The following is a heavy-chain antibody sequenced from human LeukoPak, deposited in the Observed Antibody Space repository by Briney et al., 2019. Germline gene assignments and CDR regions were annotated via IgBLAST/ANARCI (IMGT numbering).Heavy chain of an antibody. J-gene: IGHJ3*02. CDR2: LSYSGST. Sequence: SETLSLTCTVSGGSISSYYWSWIRQPPGKGLEWIGYLSYSGSTNYNPSLKSRVAISVDTSKNQFSLKLSSVTAADTAVYFCARGPYSYDSSGAFDIWGQGTMVTVSS. D-gene: IGHD3-22*01. V-gene: IGHV4-59*08. CDR3: ARGPYSYDSSGAFDI. CDR1: GGSISSYY.